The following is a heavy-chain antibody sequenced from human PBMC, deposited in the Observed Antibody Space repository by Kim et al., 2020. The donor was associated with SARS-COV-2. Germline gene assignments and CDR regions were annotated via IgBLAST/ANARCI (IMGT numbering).Heavy chain of an antibody. CDR3: ARDYNDDANRFDP. J-gene: IGHJ5*02. D-gene: IGHD1-1*01. CDR1: GFTFSSYC. V-gene: IGHV3-74*01. Sequence: GGSLRLSCAASGFTFSSYCMHWVRQDPGKGLVWVSRINSDGSGTRNADSVTGRCTISIANAKNTLSPQMNRMRAETTAVYYCARDYNDDANRFDPWAQGT. CDR2: INSDGSGT.